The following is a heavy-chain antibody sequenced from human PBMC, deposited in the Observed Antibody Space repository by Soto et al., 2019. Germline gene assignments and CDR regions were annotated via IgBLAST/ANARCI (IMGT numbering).Heavy chain of an antibody. V-gene: IGHV1-46*01. CDR3: ARDGIVATQNEIYYYYYYGMDV. J-gene: IGHJ6*02. D-gene: IGHD5-12*01. Sequence: ASVKVSCKASGYSFTSYYIHWVRQAPGQGLEWMGIINPSGGSTSYAQKFQGRVTMTRDTSTSTVYMELSSLRSEDTAVYYCARDGIVATQNEIYYYYYYGMDVWGQGTTVTVSS. CDR2: INPSGGST. CDR1: GYSFTSYY.